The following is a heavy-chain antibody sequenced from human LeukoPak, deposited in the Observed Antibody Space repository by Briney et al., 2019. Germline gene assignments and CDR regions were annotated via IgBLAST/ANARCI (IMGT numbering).Heavy chain of an antibody. V-gene: IGHV1-69*04. CDR2: IIPILGIA. J-gene: IGHJ4*02. Sequence: SVKVSCKASGGTFSSYAISWVRQAPGQGLEWMGRIIPILGIANYAQKFQGRVTITADKSTSTAYMELSSLRSEDTAVYYCASFAAIHYFDYWGQGTLVTVSS. CDR3: ASFAAIHYFDY. CDR1: GGTFSSYA. D-gene: IGHD2-2*01.